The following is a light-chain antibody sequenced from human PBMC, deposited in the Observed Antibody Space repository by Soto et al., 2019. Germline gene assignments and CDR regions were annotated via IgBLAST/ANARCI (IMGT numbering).Light chain of an antibody. CDR3: TSYTTLFIYV. J-gene: IGLJ1*01. Sequence: QSVLTQPASVSGSPGQSITISCTGTSSDVGGYNFVSWYQHHPGKAPKLIIYDVSNRPSGVSNRFSGSKSGNTASLTISGLQAEYYADYYCTSYTTLFIYVSGTGTIVTVL. CDR2: DVS. V-gene: IGLV2-14*03. CDR1: SSDVGGYNF.